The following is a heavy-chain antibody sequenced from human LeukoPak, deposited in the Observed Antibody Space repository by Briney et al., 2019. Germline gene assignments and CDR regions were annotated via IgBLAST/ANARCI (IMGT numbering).Heavy chain of an antibody. CDR3: AKDQEKDHYYGSGTGY. D-gene: IGHD3-10*01. CDR1: GFTFSSYA. Sequence: GGSLTLTCAASGFTFSSYAMNWVRQAPGKGLKWVSAISGSGGSTYYAHSVKGRFTISRDNSKNTLSLQMNSLRAEDTAVYYCAKDQEKDHYYGSGTGYWGQGTLVTVSS. V-gene: IGHV3-23*01. CDR2: ISGSGGST. J-gene: IGHJ4*02.